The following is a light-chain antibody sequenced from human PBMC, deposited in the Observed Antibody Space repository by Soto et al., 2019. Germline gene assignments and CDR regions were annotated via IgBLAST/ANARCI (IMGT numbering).Light chain of an antibody. CDR3: SSYAGRKTFIL. J-gene: IGLJ2*01. Sequence: QSALTQPPSASGSPGQSVTISCTGTTSDVGGYNYVSWYQLHPGKVPKLIIYEVNKRPSGVPDRFSGSKSGSTASLTVSGLQAEDEADYFCSSYAGRKTFILFGAGTKLTVL. V-gene: IGLV2-8*01. CDR2: EVN. CDR1: TSDVGGYNY.